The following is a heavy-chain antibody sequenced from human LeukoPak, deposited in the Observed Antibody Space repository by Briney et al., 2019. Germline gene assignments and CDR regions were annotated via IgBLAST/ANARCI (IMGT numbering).Heavy chain of an antibody. D-gene: IGHD6-13*01. Sequence: GGSLRLSCAASGFTVSSNYMSWVRQGPGKGLEWVALIYNDGGTHYTDSVKGRFTISRENAKNSLYLQMNSLRAGDTAVYYCARAAYSSTWYSRYFDLWGRGTLVTVSS. CDR2: IYNDGGT. J-gene: IGHJ2*01. CDR1: GFTVSSNY. CDR3: ARAAYSSTWYSRYFDL. V-gene: IGHV3-53*01.